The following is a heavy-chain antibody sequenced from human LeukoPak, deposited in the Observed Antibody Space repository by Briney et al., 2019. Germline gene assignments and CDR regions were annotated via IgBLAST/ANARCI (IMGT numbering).Heavy chain of an antibody. Sequence: PSETLSLTCAVYGGSFSGYYWSWIRQPPGKGLEWIGEINHSGSTNYNPSLKSRVTISVDTSKNQFPLKLSSVTAADTAVYYCARVSSSWYGRAFDIWGQGTMVTVSS. J-gene: IGHJ3*02. CDR1: GGSFSGYY. CDR3: ARVSSSWYGRAFDI. D-gene: IGHD6-13*01. CDR2: INHSGST. V-gene: IGHV4-34*01.